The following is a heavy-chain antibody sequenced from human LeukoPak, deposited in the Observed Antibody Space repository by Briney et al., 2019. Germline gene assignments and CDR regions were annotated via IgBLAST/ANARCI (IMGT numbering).Heavy chain of an antibody. D-gene: IGHD3-10*01. Sequence: PSETLSLTCTVSGGSISSSSYYWGWIRQPPGKGLEWIGSIYYSGSTYYNPSLKSGVTISVDTSKNQFSLKLSSVTAADTAVYYCAKNVLLWFGELSTNNWFDPWGQGTLVTVSS. CDR1: GGSISSSSYY. CDR2: IYYSGST. V-gene: IGHV4-39*01. J-gene: IGHJ5*02. CDR3: AKNVLLWFGELSTNNWFDP.